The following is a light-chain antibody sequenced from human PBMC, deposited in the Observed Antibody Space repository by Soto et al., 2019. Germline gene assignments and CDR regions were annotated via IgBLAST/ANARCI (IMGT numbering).Light chain of an antibody. J-gene: IGKJ1*01. CDR3: HKYNSYS. CDR2: HAS. V-gene: IGKV1-5*02. Sequence: DIQTTQSPSSVSSSLVYRVTIICRASQSISSYLNWYQQKPGTAPKLLIYHASTLESGVPSRFSGSGSGTEFTLTISSLKPDDFATYYCHKYNSYSFGQGTKVDIK. CDR1: QSISSY.